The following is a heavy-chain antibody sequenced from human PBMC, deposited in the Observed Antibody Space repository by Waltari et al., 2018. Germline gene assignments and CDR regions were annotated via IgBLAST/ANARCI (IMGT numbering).Heavy chain of an antibody. CDR2: ISYDGTYK. D-gene: IGHD3-10*01. CDR3: ARVPRGSIIPSLYYFDY. Sequence: QVQLVESGGAVVQPGRSLSLSCAASGFTFSTYAMHWVRQAPGKGLEWVAFISYDGTYKYYADSLRGRFTISRDNSKKTLFLQVNSLITDDTALYYCARVPRGSIIPSLYYFDYWGQGTLVTVSS. V-gene: IGHV3-30*16. J-gene: IGHJ4*02. CDR1: GFTFSTYA.